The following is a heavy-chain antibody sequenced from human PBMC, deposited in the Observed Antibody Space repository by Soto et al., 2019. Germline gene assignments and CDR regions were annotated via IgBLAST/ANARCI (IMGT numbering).Heavy chain of an antibody. CDR3: ARHGSGSDY. D-gene: IGHD3-3*01. Sequence: QFQLVQSGAEEKKPGASVKVSCKASGYTFTSSAMHWVRPAPGQRIEWMGWINTGNGNTKYSQKFQGGVTITRDTSASTAYMELSSLRSEDTAVYYCARHGSGSDYWGQGTLVTVSS. CDR2: INTGNGNT. CDR1: GYTFTSSA. J-gene: IGHJ4*02. V-gene: IGHV1-3*04.